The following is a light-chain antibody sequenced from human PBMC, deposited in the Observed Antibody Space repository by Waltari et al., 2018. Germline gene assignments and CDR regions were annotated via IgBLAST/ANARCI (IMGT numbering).Light chain of an antibody. CDR1: RVADTY. V-gene: IGLV3-1*01. Sequence: SYELTQPPSVSVSPGQTATITCSGARVADTYCWWYQQRPGQSPVLVIFHHSQRPSGIPERFGGSTSGNTATLTIREAQTMDEADYYCQAWVSRTVVFGGGTKLTVL. J-gene: IGLJ2*01. CDR2: HHS. CDR3: QAWVSRTVV.